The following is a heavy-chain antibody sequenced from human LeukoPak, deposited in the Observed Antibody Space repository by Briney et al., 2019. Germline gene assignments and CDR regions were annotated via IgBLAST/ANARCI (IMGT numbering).Heavy chain of an antibody. D-gene: IGHD1-26*01. Sequence: SETLSLTCTVSGGSISSSSYSWGWIRQPPGKGLEWIGNIFHSGSTYYNPSLKSRVTISVDTSKNQFSLNLSSVTAADTAVFYCARHVGYSGSYFFDYWGQGILVTVSS. V-gene: IGHV4-39*01. CDR2: IFHSGST. J-gene: IGHJ4*02. CDR1: GGSISSSSYS. CDR3: ARHVGYSGSYFFDY.